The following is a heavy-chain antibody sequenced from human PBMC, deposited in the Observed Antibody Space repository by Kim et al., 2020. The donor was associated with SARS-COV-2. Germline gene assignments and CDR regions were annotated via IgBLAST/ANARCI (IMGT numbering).Heavy chain of an antibody. CDR2: IKQDESEK. V-gene: IGHV3-7*03. CDR3: ARDGSGSYYHY. Sequence: GGSLRLSCAASGFTFTTYWMSWVRQAPGKGLEWVANIKQDESEKNYVVSVKGRFTISRDNTKNSLYLQMNSLRPEDTAVYYCARDGSGSYYHYWGQGILVTVSS. J-gene: IGHJ4*02. CDR1: GFTFTTYW. D-gene: IGHD3-10*01.